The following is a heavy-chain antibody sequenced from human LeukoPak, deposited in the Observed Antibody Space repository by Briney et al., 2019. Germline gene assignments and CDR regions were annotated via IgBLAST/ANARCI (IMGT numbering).Heavy chain of an antibody. J-gene: IGHJ5*02. V-gene: IGHV6-1*01. D-gene: IGHD1-26*01. CDR2: TYYRSKWYS. CDR1: GDSVSTNSGA. CDR3: AREYRNTYDP. Sequence: SQTLSLTCAISGDSVSTNSGAWNWIRQSSSRGLEWLGRTYYRSKWYSDYAVSVKSRITINADTSKNQCSLQLNSVTPEDTAIYYCAREYRNTYDPWGQGTLVTVSS.